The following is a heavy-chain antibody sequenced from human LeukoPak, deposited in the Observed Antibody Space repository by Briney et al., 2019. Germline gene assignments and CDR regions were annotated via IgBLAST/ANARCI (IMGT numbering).Heavy chain of an antibody. CDR3: ARDARDGYGGNPFDY. J-gene: IGHJ4*02. Sequence: GGSLRLSCAASGFTFSSYAMYWVRQAPGKGLEWVSVVRGSGGTTYYADSVKGRFTISRDNSKNTLYLQMNSLRAEDTAVYYCARDARDGYGGNPFDYWGQGTLVTVSS. V-gene: IGHV3-23*01. CDR2: VRGSGGTT. CDR1: GFTFSSYA. D-gene: IGHD4-23*01.